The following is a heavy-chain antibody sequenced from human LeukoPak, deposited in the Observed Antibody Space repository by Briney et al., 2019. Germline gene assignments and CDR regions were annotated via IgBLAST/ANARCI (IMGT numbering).Heavy chain of an antibody. D-gene: IGHD2-2*01. CDR3: ARHSAQLYNFDY. V-gene: IGHV4-38-2*02. CDR1: GYSISSGYY. Sequence: SETLSLTCTVSGYSISSGYYWGWIRQPPGKGLEWIGSIYHSGSTYYNPSLKSRVTISVDTSKNQFSLKLSSVTAADTAVYYCARHSAQLYNFDYWGQGTLVTVSS. CDR2: IYHSGST. J-gene: IGHJ4*02.